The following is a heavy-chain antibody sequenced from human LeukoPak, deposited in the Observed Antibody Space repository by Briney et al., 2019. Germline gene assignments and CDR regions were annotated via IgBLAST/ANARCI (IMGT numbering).Heavy chain of an antibody. J-gene: IGHJ4*02. Sequence: GGSLRLSCAASEFTFSTYGMHWVRQAPGNGLEWVAVISYDRSYKFYADSVKGRFTISRDNSKSTLYLQMNSLRAEDTAVYYCVRGEYSSSFDWGQGTLVTVSS. CDR1: EFTFSTYG. D-gene: IGHD6-6*01. CDR2: ISYDRSYK. V-gene: IGHV3-30*03. CDR3: VRGEYSSSFD.